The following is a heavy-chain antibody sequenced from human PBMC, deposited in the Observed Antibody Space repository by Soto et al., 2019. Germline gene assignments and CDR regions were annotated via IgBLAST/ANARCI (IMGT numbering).Heavy chain of an antibody. Sequence: QVQLVQAGAEVKKPGASVKVSCKASGYTFTSYYIQWVRQAPGQGLEWMGIINPSGGTTSYAQKFQGRVTMTRDTSTSTVYMELSSLRSEDTAVYYCARLSATFDYWGQGTLVTVSS. J-gene: IGHJ4*02. CDR2: INPSGGTT. CDR1: GYTFTSYY. CDR3: ARLSATFDY. V-gene: IGHV1-46*01.